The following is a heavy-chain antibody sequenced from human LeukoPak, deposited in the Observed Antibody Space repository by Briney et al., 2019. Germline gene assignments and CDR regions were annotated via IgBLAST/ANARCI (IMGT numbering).Heavy chain of an antibody. CDR1: GGTFSSYA. V-gene: IGHV1-69*13. J-gene: IGHJ4*02. CDR2: IIPILGTA. CDR3: ARPRHYDILTGYYNEGLDY. D-gene: IGHD3-9*01. Sequence: SVKVSCKASGGTFSSYAISWVRQAPGQGLEWMGGIIPILGTANYAQKFQGRVTITADESTSTAYMELSSLRSEDTAVYYCARPRHYDILTGYYNEGLDYWGQGTLVTVSS.